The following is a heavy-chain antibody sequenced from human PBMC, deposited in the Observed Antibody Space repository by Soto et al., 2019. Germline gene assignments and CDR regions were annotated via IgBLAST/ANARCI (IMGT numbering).Heavy chain of an antibody. V-gene: IGHV5-51*01. D-gene: IGHD3-22*01. CDR1: GYSFSAYW. J-gene: IGHJ4*02. CDR2: TNPDDSET. Sequence: PGESLKISGKTSGYSFSAYWIGWVRQRPGKGLEWIGITNPDDSETRISPSFQGQVTLSAEQSINTAYLQWSSMKASDTAMSYCVRPDSSGYYPDHWGQGTLVTVSS. CDR3: VRPDSSGYYPDH.